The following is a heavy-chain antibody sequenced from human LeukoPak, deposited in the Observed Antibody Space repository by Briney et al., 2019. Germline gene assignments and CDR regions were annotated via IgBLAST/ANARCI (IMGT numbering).Heavy chain of an antibody. D-gene: IGHD3-22*01. CDR3: ASTSYYYDSSGYYY. CDR2: ISAYNGNT. J-gene: IGHJ4*02. CDR1: GYTFTSYG. Sequence: ASVTVSSKASGYTFTSYGISWVRQAPGQGLEWMGWISAYNGNTNYAQKLQGRVTMTTDTSTSTAYMELRSLRSDDTAVYYCASTSYYYDSSGYYYWGQGTLVTVSS. V-gene: IGHV1-18*01.